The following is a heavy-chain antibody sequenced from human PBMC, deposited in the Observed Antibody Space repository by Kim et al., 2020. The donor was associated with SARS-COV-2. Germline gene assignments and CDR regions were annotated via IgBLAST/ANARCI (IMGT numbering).Heavy chain of an antibody. CDR3: ARDTYPTAFDI. D-gene: IGHD2-2*01. CDR2: T. J-gene: IGHJ3*02. V-gene: IGHV1-3*01. Sequence: TKDSQKFQGRVTITRDTSASTAYMELSSLRSEDTAVYYCARDTYPTAFDIWGQGTMVTVSS.